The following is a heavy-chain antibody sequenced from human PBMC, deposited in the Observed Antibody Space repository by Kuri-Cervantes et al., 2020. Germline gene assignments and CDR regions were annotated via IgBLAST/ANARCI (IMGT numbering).Heavy chain of an antibody. CDR2: INHSGST. J-gene: IGHJ6*02. V-gene: IGHV4-34*01. Sequence: SETLSLTCAVDGGSFSGYYWSWIRQPPGKGLEWIGEINHSGSTNYNPSLKSRVTISVDTSKNQFSLKLSSVTAADTAVYYCARGWDIVVVPAHPYYGMDVWGQGTTVTDSS. CDR3: ARGWDIVVVPAHPYYGMDV. CDR1: GGSFSGYY. D-gene: IGHD2-2*01.